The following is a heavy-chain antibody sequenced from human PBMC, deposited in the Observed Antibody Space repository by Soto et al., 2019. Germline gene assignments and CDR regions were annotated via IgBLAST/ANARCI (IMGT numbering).Heavy chain of an antibody. Sequence: GGSLRLSCAASGFTFSSYSMNWVRQAPGKGLEWVSSISSSSSYIYYADSVKGRFTISRDNAKNSLYLQMNSLRAEDTAVYYCARKGVGGTYIAVAGGGFDYWGQGTLVTVSS. CDR2: ISSSSSYI. V-gene: IGHV3-21*01. D-gene: IGHD6-19*01. CDR3: ARKGVGGTYIAVAGGGFDY. J-gene: IGHJ4*02. CDR1: GFTFSSYS.